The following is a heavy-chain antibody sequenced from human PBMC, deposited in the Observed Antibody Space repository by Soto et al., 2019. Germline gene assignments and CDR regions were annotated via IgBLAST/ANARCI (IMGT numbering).Heavy chain of an antibody. CDR1: GFTFSSYS. CDR3: AKQRLGGFMIEVAPPLAS. Sequence: WGSLRLSCAASGFTFSSYSMNWVRQAPGKGLEWVSYISSSSSTIYYADSVKGRFTISRDNAKNSLYLQMNSLRAEDTAVYYCAKQRLGGFMIEVAPPLASWGQGTLVPVSS. CDR2: ISSSSSTI. J-gene: IGHJ5*02. V-gene: IGHV3-48*01. D-gene: IGHD3-22*01.